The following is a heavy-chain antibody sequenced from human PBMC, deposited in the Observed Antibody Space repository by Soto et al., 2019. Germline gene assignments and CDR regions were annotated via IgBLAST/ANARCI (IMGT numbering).Heavy chain of an antibody. CDR2: IYYSGST. CDR1: GGSISRGDYY. CDR3: ATDHGSSSAIDY. V-gene: IGHV4-30-4*02. D-gene: IGHD6-6*01. J-gene: IGHJ4*02. Sequence: SDTLSLTCTVSGGSISRGDYYWSWIRQPPGKGLEWIGYIYYSGSTYYNPSLKSRVTISVDTSKNQFSLKLSSVTAADTAVYYCATDHGSSSAIDYWGQGTLVTVSS.